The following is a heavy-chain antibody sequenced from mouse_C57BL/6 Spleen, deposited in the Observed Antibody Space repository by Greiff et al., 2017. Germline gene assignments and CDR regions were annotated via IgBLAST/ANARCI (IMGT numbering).Heavy chain of an antibody. CDR3: ASSDYGSSYYYYAMDY. CDR2: ILPGSGST. D-gene: IGHD1-1*01. J-gene: IGHJ4*01. Sequence: VQLQQSGAELMKPGASVTLSCKATGYTFTGYWMEWVKQRPGHGLEWIGEILPGSGSTNYNEKFKGKATLTADTSSNTAYMQLSSLTTEDSAIYDCASSDYGSSYYYYAMDYWGQGTSVTVSS. V-gene: IGHV1-9*01. CDR1: GYTFTGYW.